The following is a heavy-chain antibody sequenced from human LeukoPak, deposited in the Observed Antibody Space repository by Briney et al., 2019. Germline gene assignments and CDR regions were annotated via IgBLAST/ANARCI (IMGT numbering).Heavy chain of an antibody. V-gene: IGHV4-34*01. CDR2: INHSGST. D-gene: IGHD4-11*01. Sequence: SETLSLTCAVHGVSFSGYYWSWIRQPPGKGLEWIGEINHSGSTNYNPSLKSRVTISVDTSKNQFSLKLSSVTAADTAVYYCARVTTVTNKIDYWGQGTLVTVSS. CDR3: ARVTTVTNKIDY. J-gene: IGHJ4*02. CDR1: GVSFSGYY.